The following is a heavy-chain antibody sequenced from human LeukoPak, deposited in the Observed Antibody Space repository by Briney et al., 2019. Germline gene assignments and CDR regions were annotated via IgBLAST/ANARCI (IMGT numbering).Heavy chain of an antibody. CDR1: GDSSSNSIYY. Sequence: SETLSLTCTVSGDSSSNSIYYWGWIRQPPGKGLEWIGSIDYSGSTYYNPSLKSRATISIDTSKNQFSLKLSSVTAEDTAVYYCARWGGRITIFGVVTEYNWFDPWGQGTLVTVSS. CDR3: ARWGGRITIFGVVTEYNWFDP. V-gene: IGHV4-39*07. J-gene: IGHJ5*02. CDR2: IDYSGST. D-gene: IGHD3-3*01.